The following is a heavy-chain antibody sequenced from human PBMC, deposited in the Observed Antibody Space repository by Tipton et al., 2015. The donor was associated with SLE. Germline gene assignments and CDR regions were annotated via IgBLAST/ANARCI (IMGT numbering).Heavy chain of an antibody. V-gene: IGHV4-59*01. CDR1: GGSISSYY. J-gene: IGHJ4*02. Sequence: TLSLTCTVSGGSISSYYWSWIRQPPGKGLEWIGYIYYSGSTNYNPSLKSRVTISVDTSKNQFSLKLSSVTAADTAVYYCARVISRQPLPLDYRGQGTLVPVPS. D-gene: IGHD6-13*01. CDR2: IYYSGST. CDR3: ARVISRQPLPLDY.